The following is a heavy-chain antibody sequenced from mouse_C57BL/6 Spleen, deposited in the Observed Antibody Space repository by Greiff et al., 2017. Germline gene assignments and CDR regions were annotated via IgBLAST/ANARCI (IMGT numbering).Heavy chain of an antibody. J-gene: IGHJ1*03. V-gene: IGHV1-52*01. CDR1: GYTFTSYW. D-gene: IGHD2-1*01. CDR2: INPSDSET. CDR3: ARGGWGNNWDFYV. Sequence: QVQLQQPGAELVRPGSSVKLSCKASGYTFTSYWMHWVKQRPIQGLEWIGNINPSDSETHYNQKFKDKATLTVDKSSSTAYMQLSSLTSEDSAVYDWARGGWGNNWDFYVWGTGTTVTVYS.